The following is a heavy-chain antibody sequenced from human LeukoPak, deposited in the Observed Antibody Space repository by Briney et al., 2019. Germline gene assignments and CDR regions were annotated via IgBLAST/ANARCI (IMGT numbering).Heavy chain of an antibody. D-gene: IGHD3-16*01. CDR1: GFTVSDNN. V-gene: IGHV3-53*01. CDR2: LHRDGSV. CDR3: VRVHGGGY. Sequence: GGSLRLSCAAAGFTVSDNNMSWVRQAPGEGLEWVSTLHRDGSVRYADSVNGRFTISRDDSKNTLSLQMSSLRDEDTAVYYCVRVHGGGYWGQGTLVTVSS. J-gene: IGHJ4*02.